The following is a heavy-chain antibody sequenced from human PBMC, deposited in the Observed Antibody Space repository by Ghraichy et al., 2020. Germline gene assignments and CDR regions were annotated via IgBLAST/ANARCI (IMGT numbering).Heavy chain of an antibody. CDR3: ARDYWGLGPRRFDT. V-gene: IGHV4-31*03. Sequence: SETLSLTCSVTGASITSGGYYWSWIRQHPGKELEYIGYIYFSGATYYNPSLQSRAIISKDTSKNQFSLKLSSVTAADTAHYYCARDYWGLGPRRFDTWGPGIVVTVSS. CDR2: IYFSGAT. J-gene: IGHJ5*02. CDR1: GASITSGGYY. D-gene: IGHD3-16*01.